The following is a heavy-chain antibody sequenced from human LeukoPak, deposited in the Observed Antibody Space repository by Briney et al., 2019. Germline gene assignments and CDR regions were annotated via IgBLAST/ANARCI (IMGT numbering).Heavy chain of an antibody. Sequence: SVKVSCKASGYTFTGYYMHWVRQAPGQGLEWMGRIIPILGIANYAQKFQGRVTITADKSTSTAYMELSSLRSEDTAVYYCARDDPYCSGGSCQIDYWGQGTLVTVSS. CDR1: GYTFTGYY. V-gene: IGHV1-69*04. D-gene: IGHD2-15*01. CDR3: ARDDPYCSGGSCQIDY. J-gene: IGHJ4*02. CDR2: IIPILGIA.